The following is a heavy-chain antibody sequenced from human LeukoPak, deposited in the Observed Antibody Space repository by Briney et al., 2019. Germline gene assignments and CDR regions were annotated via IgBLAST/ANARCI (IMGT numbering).Heavy chain of an antibody. CDR2: IDPSDSYT. V-gene: IGHV5-10-1*01. D-gene: IGHD6-19*01. CDR3: ASWGDSSGKVWDY. CDR1: GYSFTSYW. Sequence: GESLKISCKGSGYSFTSYWISWVRQMPGKGLEWMGRIDPSDSYTNYSPSFQGHVTISADKSISTAYLQWSSLRASDTAMYYCASWGDSSGKVWDYWGQGTLVTVSS. J-gene: IGHJ4*02.